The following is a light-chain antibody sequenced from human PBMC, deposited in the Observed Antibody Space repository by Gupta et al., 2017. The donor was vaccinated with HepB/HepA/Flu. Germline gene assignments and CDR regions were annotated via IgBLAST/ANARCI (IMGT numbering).Light chain of an antibody. CDR1: KLEDKY. CDR3: QAWDGSAAV. Sequence: SYDLSQPPSVSVSPGQTVSISCPGAKLEDKYVSWYQQRPGQSPVLVIFKDIKRPSEIPERFSGSNSGNTATLTISGAQALDEADYFCQAWDGSAAVFGAGTKVTVL. V-gene: IGLV3-1*01. J-gene: IGLJ1*01. CDR2: KDI.